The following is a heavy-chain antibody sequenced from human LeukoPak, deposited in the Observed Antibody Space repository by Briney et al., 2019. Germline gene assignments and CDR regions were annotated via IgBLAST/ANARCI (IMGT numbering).Heavy chain of an antibody. D-gene: IGHD6-13*01. CDR1: GGSISSYY. V-gene: IGHV4-4*07. CDR3: ARQIASAGTAGFDF. CDR2: IYSTGST. J-gene: IGHJ4*02. Sequence: PSETLSLTCTVSGGSISSYYWSWIRQPAGKGLEWIGRIYSTGSTNYNPSLKSRVTMSVDTSKNQFSLRLRSATAADTAVYYCARQIASAGTAGFDFWGQRALVTVSS.